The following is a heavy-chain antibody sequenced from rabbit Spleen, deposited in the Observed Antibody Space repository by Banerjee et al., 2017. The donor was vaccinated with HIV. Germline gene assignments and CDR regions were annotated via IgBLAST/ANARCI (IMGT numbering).Heavy chain of an antibody. Sequence: QEQLEESGGGLVQPEGSLTLTCTASGFSLSNDYVMCWVRQAPGKGLEWIGCINTGSGSTYYASWAKGRFTITRSTSLNTVTLQLNSLTAADTATYFCARRSTGGNSPFYLWGPGTLVTVS. J-gene: IGHJ4*01. V-gene: IGHV1S47*01. CDR1: GFSLSNDYV. D-gene: IGHD7-1*01. CDR3: ARRSTGGNSPFYL. CDR2: INTGSGST.